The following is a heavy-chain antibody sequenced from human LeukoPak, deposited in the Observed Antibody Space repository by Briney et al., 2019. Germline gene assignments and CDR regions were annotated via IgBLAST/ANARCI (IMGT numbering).Heavy chain of an antibody. CDR2: ISYDGSNK. CDR1: GFTFSSYA. CDR3: ARDYPDYHSGGNFDY. V-gene: IGHV3-30-3*01. Sequence: GGSLRLSCAASGFTFSSYAMHWVRQAPGKGLEWVAVISYDGSNKYYADSVKGRFTISRDNSKNTLYLQMNSLRAEDTAVYYCARDYPDYHSGGNFDYWGQGTLVTVSS. D-gene: IGHD4-23*01. J-gene: IGHJ4*02.